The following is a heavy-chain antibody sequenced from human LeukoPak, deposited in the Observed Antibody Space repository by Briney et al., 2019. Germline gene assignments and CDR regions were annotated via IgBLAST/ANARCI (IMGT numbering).Heavy chain of an antibody. J-gene: IGHJ1*01. Sequence: GGSLRLSCAASGFTFSSYSMNWVRQAPGKGLEWVSSISGSSRHIYYADSVKGRFTISRDNTKSSLYLQMNSLRVEDMAVYYCARGYCGGDCYGDWGQGTLVTVSS. D-gene: IGHD2-21*02. CDR3: ARGYCGGDCYGD. CDR2: ISGSSRHI. V-gene: IGHV3-21*01. CDR1: GFTFSSYS.